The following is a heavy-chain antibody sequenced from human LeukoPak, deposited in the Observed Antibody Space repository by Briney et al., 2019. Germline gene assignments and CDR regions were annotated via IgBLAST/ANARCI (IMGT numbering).Heavy chain of an antibody. Sequence: GGSLRLSCAASGFTVSRNYMSWVRQAPGKGLEWVSFISSSLDSSMYYADSVKGRFTISRDNAKNSLYLQMNSLRAEDTAVYYCARGVRDILSGYYTDYYFYYMDVWGKGTTVTVSS. J-gene: IGHJ6*03. CDR1: GFTVSRNY. CDR3: ARGVRDILSGYYTDYYFYYMDV. CDR2: ISSSLDSSM. V-gene: IGHV3-48*01. D-gene: IGHD3-3*01.